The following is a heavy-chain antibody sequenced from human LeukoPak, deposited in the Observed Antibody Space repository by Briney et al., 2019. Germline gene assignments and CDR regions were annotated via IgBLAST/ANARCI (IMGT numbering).Heavy chain of an antibody. J-gene: IGHJ4*02. CDR2: ISYDGKVK. D-gene: IGHD6-19*01. CDR3: AKEIHPRSSNGWPFDY. Sequence: GGSLRLSCAASGFAFSTYGMQWVRQAPGKGLKWVAVISYDGKVKHYTDSVKGRFTISRDNSRNTLYLQMNSLGTEDTALYYCAKEIHPRSSNGWPFDYWGQGTLVTVSS. V-gene: IGHV3-30*18. CDR1: GFAFSTYG.